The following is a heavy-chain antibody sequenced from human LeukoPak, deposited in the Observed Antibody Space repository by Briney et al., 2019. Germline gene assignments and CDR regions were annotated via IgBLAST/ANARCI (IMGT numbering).Heavy chain of an antibody. CDR3: TTDLDCSSTSCYPPFDY. CDR1: EFTFSNAW. CDR2: IKSKTDGGTT. D-gene: IGHD2-2*01. V-gene: IGHV3-15*01. J-gene: IGHJ4*02. Sequence: GGSLRLSCAASEFTFSNAWMSWVRQAPGKGLEWVGRIKSKTDGGTTDYAAPVKGGFTISRDDSKNTLYLQMNSLKTEDTAVYYCTTDLDCSSTSCYPPFDYWGQGTLVTVSS.